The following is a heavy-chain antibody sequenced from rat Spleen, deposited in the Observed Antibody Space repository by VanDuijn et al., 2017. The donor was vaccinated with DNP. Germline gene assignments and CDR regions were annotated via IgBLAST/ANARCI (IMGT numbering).Heavy chain of an antibody. V-gene: IGHV5-58*01. CDR2: INTDGGKT. D-gene: IGHD1-11*01. Sequence: EVQLVETGGGLVEPGKSLKLSCVASGFTFSSYWMYWIRQAPGKGLEWLSSINTDGGKTWYPDSVKGRFTISRENAENTVYLQMNSLRFEDTATYYCVKDLRGGSAFDYWGQGVMVTVSS. J-gene: IGHJ2*01. CDR1: GFTFSSYW. CDR3: VKDLRGGSAFDY.